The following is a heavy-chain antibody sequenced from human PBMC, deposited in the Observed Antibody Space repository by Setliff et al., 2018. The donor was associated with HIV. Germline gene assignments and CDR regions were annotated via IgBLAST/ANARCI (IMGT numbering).Heavy chain of an antibody. CDR3: ARGPLYCSGGNCYLYYFDY. V-gene: IGHV4-34*01. CDR1: GGSLSDYY. D-gene: IGHD2-15*01. CDR2: ISRSGST. Sequence: SETLSLTCAVSGGSLSDYYWSWIRQPPGKGLEWIGEISRSGSTNDNPSLTSRVTMSMDTSKKQFSLELSSVTAADTAVYFCARGPLYCSGGNCYLYYFDYWGQGTLVTVSS. J-gene: IGHJ4*02.